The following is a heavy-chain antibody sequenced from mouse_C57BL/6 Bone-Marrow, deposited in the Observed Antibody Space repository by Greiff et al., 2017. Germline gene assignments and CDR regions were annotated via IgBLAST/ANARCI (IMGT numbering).Heavy chain of an antibody. D-gene: IGHD3-3*01. Sequence: VQLQQSGAELVKPGASVKLSCTASGFNIKDYYMHWVKQRTEQGLEWIGRIDPEDGETKYAPTFQGRATITADTSSNTAYLQLSRLTSEDTAVYYGARGDSSGSYDMDYGGQGTAITVSS. V-gene: IGHV14-2*01. J-gene: IGHJ4*01. CDR3: ARGDSSGSYDMDY. CDR2: IDPEDGET. CDR1: GFNIKDYY.